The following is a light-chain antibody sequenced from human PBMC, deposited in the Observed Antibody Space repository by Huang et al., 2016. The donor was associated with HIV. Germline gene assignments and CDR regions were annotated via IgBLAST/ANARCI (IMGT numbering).Light chain of an antibody. J-gene: IGKJ2*01. CDR2: KTS. CDR1: QTISNW. Sequence: DIQMTQSPATLSASVGDRVTIACRASQTISNWLAWYQQKPGKAPKLRIYKTSSLESGVPSRFSGSGSGTEFTLTISSLQPDDSATYYCQHYDNYPYTFGQGTKLEIK. V-gene: IGKV1-5*03. CDR3: QHYDNYPYT.